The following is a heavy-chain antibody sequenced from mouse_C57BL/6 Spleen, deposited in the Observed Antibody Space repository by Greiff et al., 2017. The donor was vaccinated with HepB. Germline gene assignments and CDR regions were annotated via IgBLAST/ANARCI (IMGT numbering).Heavy chain of an antibody. J-gene: IGHJ4*01. CDR1: GYTFTSYW. CDR3: ARVDDGYAMDY. V-gene: IGHV1-55*01. D-gene: IGHD2-12*01. Sequence: QVQLQQPGAELVKPGASVKMSCKASGYTFTSYWITWVKQRPGHGLEWIGDIYPGSGSTNYNEKFKGKATLTVDTSSSTAYMQLSSLTSEDSAVYYCARVDDGYAMDYWGQGTSVTVSS. CDR2: IYPGSGST.